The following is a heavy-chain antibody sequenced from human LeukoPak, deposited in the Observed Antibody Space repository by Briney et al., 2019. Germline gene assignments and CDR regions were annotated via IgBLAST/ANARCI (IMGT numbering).Heavy chain of an antibody. J-gene: IGHJ3*02. D-gene: IGHD7-27*01. Sequence: GGSLRLSCAASGFTFSNAWMNWVRQAPGKGLEWVGRIKTKTDGGTADYTAPVKGRFTISRDDPKNTLYLQMNSLKTEDTAVYYCTTLAINWGSHDAFDIWGQGTMVTVSS. CDR1: GFTFSNAW. CDR2: IKTKTDGGTA. CDR3: TTLAINWGSHDAFDI. V-gene: IGHV3-15*01.